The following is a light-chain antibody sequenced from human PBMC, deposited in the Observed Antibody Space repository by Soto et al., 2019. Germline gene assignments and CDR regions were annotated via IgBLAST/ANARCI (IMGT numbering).Light chain of an antibody. J-gene: IGLJ1*01. CDR3: MSYAGSNTYV. V-gene: IGLV2-8*01. CDR1: KNDIGVYDF. CDR2: EVV. Sequence: QSALTQTPSASGSPGQSVTISCTGTKNDIGVYDFVSWYQHHPGKAPRLIIYEVVQLPSGVPARFSGSKSGNTASLTVSGLQAADEAAYCIMSYAGSNTYVFGSGTKRTV.